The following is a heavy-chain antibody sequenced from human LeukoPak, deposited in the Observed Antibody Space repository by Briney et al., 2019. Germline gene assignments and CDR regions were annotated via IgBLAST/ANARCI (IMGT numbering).Heavy chain of an antibody. D-gene: IGHD3-22*01. V-gene: IGHV1-18*01. CDR3: ARDRAPVVITTDYFDY. CDR1: GYTFTSYG. CDR2: ISAYNGNT. J-gene: IGHJ4*02. Sequence: ASVKVSCKASGYTFTSYGIIWVRQAPGQGLEWMGWISAYNGNTNYAQKLQGRVTMTTDTSTSTAYMELRSLRSDDTAVYYCARDRAPVVITTDYFDYWGQGTLVTVSS.